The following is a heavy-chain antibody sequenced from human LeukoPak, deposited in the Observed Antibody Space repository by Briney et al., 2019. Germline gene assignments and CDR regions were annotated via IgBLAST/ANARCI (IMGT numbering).Heavy chain of an antibody. Sequence: GGSLRLSCAASGFTFSSFGMYWVRQAPGKGLEWVAFIRNDGSIKYYADSVQGRFTISRDNSKNTLYLQMNSLRPEDTAVYYCAEDWSNSWGSYFDYWGQGTLVTVSS. D-gene: IGHD3-16*01. CDR1: GFTFSSFG. J-gene: IGHJ4*02. CDR3: AEDWSNSWGSYFDY. V-gene: IGHV3-30*02. CDR2: IRNDGSIK.